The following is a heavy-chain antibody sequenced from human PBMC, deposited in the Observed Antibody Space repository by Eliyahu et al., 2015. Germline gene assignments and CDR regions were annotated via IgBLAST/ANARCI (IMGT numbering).Heavy chain of an antibody. Sequence: QVQLQESGPGLVKASETLSLTCXVXGXXXSTGYYWGWIRQPPEKGLEWVGSIYRSGXTYYSPSLESRINISVDTSKNQFSLKLSSVTAADTAIYYCASGGPFSGFDLDYWGQGTLVTVSS. D-gene: IGHD5-12*01. J-gene: IGHJ4*02. V-gene: IGHV4-38-2*01. CDR2: IYRSGXT. CDR3: ASGGPFSGFDLDY. CDR1: GXXXSTGYY.